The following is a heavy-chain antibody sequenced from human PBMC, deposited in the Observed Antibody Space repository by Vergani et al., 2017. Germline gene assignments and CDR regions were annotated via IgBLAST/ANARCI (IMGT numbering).Heavy chain of an antibody. J-gene: IGHJ4*02. CDR1: GGSISSGGYS. Sequence: QLQLQESGSGLVKPSQTLSLTCAVSGGSISSGGYSWSWIRQPPGKGLEWIGYIYHSGSTYYNPSLQIRVTITVDRAKNQIYLKLSSVTAADTAVYYCAREAAAAGSFDYWGQGTLVTVSS. CDR2: IYHSGST. D-gene: IGHD3-10*01. CDR3: AREAAAAGSFDY. V-gene: IGHV4-30-2*01.